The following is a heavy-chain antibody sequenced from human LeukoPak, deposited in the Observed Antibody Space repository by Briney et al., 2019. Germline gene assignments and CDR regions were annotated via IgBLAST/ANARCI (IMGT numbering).Heavy chain of an antibody. CDR3: ARGVGSYQYYFDY. CDR2: INHSGST. D-gene: IGHD3-16*02. J-gene: IGHJ4*02. V-gene: IGHV4-34*01. Sequence: SETLSLTCAVYGGSFSGYYWSWIRQPPGKGLEWIGEINHSGSTNYNPSLKSRVTMSVDTSKNQFSLKLSSVTAADTAVYYCARGVGSYQYYFDYWGQGTLVTVSS. CDR1: GGSFSGYY.